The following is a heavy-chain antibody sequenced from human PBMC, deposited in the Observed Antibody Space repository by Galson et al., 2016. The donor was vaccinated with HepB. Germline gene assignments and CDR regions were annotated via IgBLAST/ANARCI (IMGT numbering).Heavy chain of an antibody. J-gene: IGHJ6*04. CDR3: AKGRSKYTSSSMDV. CDR2: ISKDGNNK. D-gene: IGHD6-13*01. V-gene: IGHV3-30*18. Sequence: SLRLSCAASGFTFTNYGMHWVRQAPGTGLEWVAVISKDGNNKEYGDSVKGRFTISRDNSKNTLYLQMNSLTDEDTAVYYCAKGRSKYTSSSMDVWGKGTTVTVSS. CDR1: GFTFTNYG.